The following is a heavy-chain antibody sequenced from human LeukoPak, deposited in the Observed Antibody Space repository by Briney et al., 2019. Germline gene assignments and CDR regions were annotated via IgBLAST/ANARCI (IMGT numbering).Heavy chain of an antibody. CDR3: LPLLTASHPFDY. Sequence: GGSLRLSCAASGFTFSSYSMNWVRQAPGKGLEWVSSISSSSSYIYYADSVKGRFTISRDNAKNSLYLQMNSLRAEDTAVYYCLPLLTASHPFDYWGQGTLVTVSS. D-gene: IGHD5-18*01. J-gene: IGHJ4*02. CDR1: GFTFSSYS. V-gene: IGHV3-21*01. CDR2: ISSSSSYI.